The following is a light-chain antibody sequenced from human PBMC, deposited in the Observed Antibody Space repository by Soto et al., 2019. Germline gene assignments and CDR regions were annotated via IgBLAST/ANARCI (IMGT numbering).Light chain of an antibody. J-gene: IGKJ1*01. CDR2: GAS. Sequence: DIQMTQSPSSLAASVGDRVTITCRASQGVANDLGWYQQKPGKAPKRLIYGASSLQSGVPSRFSGSGSWTEFTLTISSLQPEDYATYYCLQHNTYPRTFGQGTKVEIK. CDR1: QGVAND. V-gene: IGKV1-17*01. CDR3: LQHNTYPRT.